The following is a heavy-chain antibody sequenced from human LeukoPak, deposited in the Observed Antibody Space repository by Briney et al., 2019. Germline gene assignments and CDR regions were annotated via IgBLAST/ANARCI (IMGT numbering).Heavy chain of an antibody. J-gene: IGHJ5*02. CDR2: ISSSSSYI. V-gene: IGHV3-21*01. CDR1: GFTFSSYS. Sequence: GGSLRLSCAASGFTFSSYSMNWVRQAPGKGLEWVSSISSSSSYIYYADSVKGRFTISRDNAKNSLYLQMNSLRAEDTAVYYCARGPHYDFWSGYYLNWFDPWGQGTLVTVSS. D-gene: IGHD3-3*01. CDR3: ARGPHYDFWSGYYLNWFDP.